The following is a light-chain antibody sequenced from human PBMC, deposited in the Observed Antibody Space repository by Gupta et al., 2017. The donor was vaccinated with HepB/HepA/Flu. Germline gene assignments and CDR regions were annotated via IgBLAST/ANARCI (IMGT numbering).Light chain of an antibody. V-gene: IGLV1-44*01. CDR2: STN. Sequence: SVLTQPPSSSGTPVPRTTIPCSGSNSNIGSNTVNWYQQLPGTPPKLHIYSTNQLPSGVPDRFSGSKSGTSASLAISGLQSEDEADYYCASWADSLNGRLFGGGTKLTVL. J-gene: IGLJ3*02. CDR3: ASWADSLNGRL. CDR1: NSNIGSNT.